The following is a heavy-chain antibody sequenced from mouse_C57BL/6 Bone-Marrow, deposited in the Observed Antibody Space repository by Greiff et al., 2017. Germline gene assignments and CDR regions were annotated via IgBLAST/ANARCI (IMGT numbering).Heavy chain of an antibody. Sequence: VQLQQSGAELVRPGASVQLSCKASGYTFTDYYINWVKQRPGQGLEWIARIYPGSGNTYYNEKFKGKATLTAEKSSSTAYMQLSSLTSEDSAVYFCARERFITTVVASFDYWGQGTTLTVSS. CDR3: ARERFITTVVASFDY. V-gene: IGHV1-76*01. D-gene: IGHD1-1*01. J-gene: IGHJ2*01. CDR1: GYTFTDYY. CDR2: IYPGSGNT.